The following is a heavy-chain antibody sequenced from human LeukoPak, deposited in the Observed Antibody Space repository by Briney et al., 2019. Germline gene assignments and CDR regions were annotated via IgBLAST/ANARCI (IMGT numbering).Heavy chain of an antibody. V-gene: IGHV3-20*04. CDR1: GFTFDDYG. D-gene: IGHD3-22*01. CDR2: INWNGGST. J-gene: IGHJ5*02. CDR3: ARQTYYYDSSGYYYGT. Sequence: GGSLRLSCAASGFTFDDYGMSWVRQAPGKGLEWVSGINWNGGSTGYADSVKGRFTISRDNAKNSLYLQMNSLRAEDTALYYCARQTYYYDSSGYYYGTWGQGTLVTVSS.